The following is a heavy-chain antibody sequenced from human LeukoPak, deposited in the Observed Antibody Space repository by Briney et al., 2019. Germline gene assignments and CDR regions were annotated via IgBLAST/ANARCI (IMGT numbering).Heavy chain of an antibody. V-gene: IGHV4-39*01. J-gene: IGHJ4*02. Sequence: SSETLSLTCTVSGGSISSSSYYWGWIRQPPGKGLEWIGSIYYSGSTYYNPSLKSRVTISVDTSKNQFSLKLSSVTAADTAVYYCARQDICSSTSCYAQSGTDYWGQETLVTVSS. D-gene: IGHD2-2*01. CDR1: GGSISSSSYY. CDR3: ARQDICSSTSCYAQSGTDY. CDR2: IYYSGST.